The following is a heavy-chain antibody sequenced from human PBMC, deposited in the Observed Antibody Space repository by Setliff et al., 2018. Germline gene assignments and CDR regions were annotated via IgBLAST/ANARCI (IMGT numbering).Heavy chain of an antibody. CDR1: DYSISSGYY. Sequence: SETLSLTCAVSDYSISSGYYWGWIRQPPGKGLEWIGSVYYSGSTYYNPSLKSRVAISVDTSKNQFSLKLSSVTAADTAVYYCARDNWAAAGIFDYWGQGTLVTVSS. CDR2: VYYSGST. V-gene: IGHV4-38-2*02. J-gene: IGHJ4*02. D-gene: IGHD6-13*01. CDR3: ARDNWAAAGIFDY.